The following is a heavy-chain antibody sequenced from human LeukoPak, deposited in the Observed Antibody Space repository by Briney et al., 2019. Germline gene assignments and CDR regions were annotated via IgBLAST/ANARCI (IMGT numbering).Heavy chain of an antibody. CDR1: GYTFTSHG. V-gene: IGHV1-18*01. D-gene: IGHD2-2*01. J-gene: IGHJ4*02. Sequence: GASVKVSCKASGYTFTSHGISWVRQAPGQGLEWMGWISAYNGNTNYAQKLQGRVTMTTDTSTSTAYMELRSLRSDDTAVYFCAREIPCSSSSCLDYWGQGTLVTVSS. CDR3: AREIPCSSSSCLDY. CDR2: ISAYNGNT.